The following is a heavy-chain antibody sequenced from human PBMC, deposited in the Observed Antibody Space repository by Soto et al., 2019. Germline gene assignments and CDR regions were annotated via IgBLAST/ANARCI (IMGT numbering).Heavy chain of an antibody. CDR1: GGSINTFY. Sequence: KPSETLSLTCTGSGGSINTFYWSWVRQPAGKGLEWIGRIFSSESTSFNPSLESRVAMSVATSKNHFSLNLSSVPAADMAVYYCAREGSYSAYNFAHGIQLWSFDFWGQGAQVTVSS. J-gene: IGHJ4*02. CDR2: IFSSEST. V-gene: IGHV4-4*07. CDR3: AREGSYSAYNFAHGIQLWSFDF. D-gene: IGHD5-12*01.